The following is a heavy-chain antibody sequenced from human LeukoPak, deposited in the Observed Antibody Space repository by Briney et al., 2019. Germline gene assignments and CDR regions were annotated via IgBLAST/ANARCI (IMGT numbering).Heavy chain of an antibody. CDR1: GYTFTSYG. CDR3: ARDVRYFDWSLFGGGDTPPFDY. CDR2: ISAYNGNT. V-gene: IGHV1-18*01. J-gene: IGHJ4*02. Sequence: GASVKVSCKASGYTFTSYGISWVRQAPGQGLEWMGWISAYNGNTNYAQKLQGRVTMTTDTSTSTAYMELRSLRSDDTAVYCCARDVRYFDWSLFGGGDTPPFDYWGQGTLVTVSS. D-gene: IGHD3-9*01.